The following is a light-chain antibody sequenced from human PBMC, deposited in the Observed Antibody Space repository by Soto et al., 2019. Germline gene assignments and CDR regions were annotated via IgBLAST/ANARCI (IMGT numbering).Light chain of an antibody. J-gene: IGKJ2*01. CDR1: QGISNY. CDR2: AAS. Sequence: DIQVTQSPPSLSASAGDRVTITCRASQGISNYLAWYQQKPGTVPKVLIYAASTLQSGVPSRFSGSGSGTDFTLTISSLQPEDVATYYCQRYNSAPHTFGQGTKLEIK. CDR3: QRYNSAPHT. V-gene: IGKV1-27*01.